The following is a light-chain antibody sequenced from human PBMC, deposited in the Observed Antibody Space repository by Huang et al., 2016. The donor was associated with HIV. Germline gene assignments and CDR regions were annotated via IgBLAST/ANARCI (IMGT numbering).Light chain of an antibody. CDR3: QQLNSYPRT. Sequence: IQLTQSPSSLSASVGDRVTITCRASQGISSYLAWYQQKPRKAPKLLLYAASTLQSGVPSRFSGSGSGTDFTLTISSLQPEDFATYYCQQLNSYPRTFGQGTKVEIK. V-gene: IGKV1-9*01. CDR2: AAS. CDR1: QGISSY. J-gene: IGKJ1*01.